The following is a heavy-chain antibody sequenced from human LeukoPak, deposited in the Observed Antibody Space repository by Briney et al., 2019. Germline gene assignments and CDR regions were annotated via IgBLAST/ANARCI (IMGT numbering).Heavy chain of an antibody. CDR1: GFTFSSYA. CDR2: INSDGSST. CDR3: ARGTRRGYSGYGDADAFDI. D-gene: IGHD5-12*01. J-gene: IGHJ3*02. V-gene: IGHV3-74*01. Sequence: PGGSLRLSCAASGFTFSSYAMSWVRQAPGKGLEWVSRINSDGSSTSYADSVKGRFTISRDNAKNTLYLQMNSLRAEDTAVYYCARGTRRGYSGYGDADAFDIWGQGTMVTVSS.